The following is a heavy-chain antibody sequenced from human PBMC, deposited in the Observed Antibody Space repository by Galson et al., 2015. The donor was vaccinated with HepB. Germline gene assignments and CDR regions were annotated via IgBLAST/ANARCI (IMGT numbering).Heavy chain of an antibody. CDR1: GFTVSSNY. CDR2: IYSGGST. Sequence: SLRLSCAASGFTVSSNYMSWVRQAPGKGLEWVSVIYSGGSTYYADSVKGRFTISRHNSKNTLYLQMNSLRAEDTAVYYCARGSSGWYEVYFDYWGQGTLVTVSS. V-gene: IGHV3-53*04. D-gene: IGHD6-19*01. J-gene: IGHJ4*02. CDR3: ARGSSGWYEVYFDY.